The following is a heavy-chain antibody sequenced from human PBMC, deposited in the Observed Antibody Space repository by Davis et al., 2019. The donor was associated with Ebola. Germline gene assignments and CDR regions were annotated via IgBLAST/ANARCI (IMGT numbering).Heavy chain of an antibody. Sequence: HTGGSLRLSCAASGFTLSSYWMHWVRQAPGKGLVWVSRIKSDGSDTKYADSVKGRFTISRDNAKNTLYLQMNSLRAEDTAVYYCARLEWPHYFDYWGQGTLVTVSS. D-gene: IGHD3-3*01. V-gene: IGHV3-74*01. CDR3: ARLEWPHYFDY. CDR1: GFTLSSYW. J-gene: IGHJ4*02. CDR2: IKSDGSDT.